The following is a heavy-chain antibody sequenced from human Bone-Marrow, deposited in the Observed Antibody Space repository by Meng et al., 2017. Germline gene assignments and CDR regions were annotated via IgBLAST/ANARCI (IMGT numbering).Heavy chain of an antibody. Sequence: QVQLVELGGGGGQPGRSRGLSLSAFGFTLCSYGMHWVRQAPGKGLEWVAVIWYDGSNKYYADSVKGRFTISRDNSKNTLYLQMNSLRAEDTAVYYCAREGDSSGPNFDYWGQGTLVTVSS. CDR2: IWYDGSNK. CDR3: AREGDSSGPNFDY. CDR1: GFTLCSYG. J-gene: IGHJ4*02. D-gene: IGHD6-19*01. V-gene: IGHV3-33*01.